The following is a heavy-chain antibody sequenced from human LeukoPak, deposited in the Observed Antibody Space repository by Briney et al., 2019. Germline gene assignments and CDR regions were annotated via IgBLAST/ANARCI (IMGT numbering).Heavy chain of an antibody. CDR3: TDDEGY. CDR2: IRSKAYGGTT. J-gene: IGHJ4*02. D-gene: IGHD1-1*01. Sequence: PGGSLRLSCAASGFTVSSNSMSWVRQAPGKGLEWVGFIRSKAYGGTTEYAASVKGRFTISRDDSKNIAYLQMNSLKTEDTAVYYCTDDEGYWGQGTLVTVSS. V-gene: IGHV3-49*04. CDR1: GFTVSSNS.